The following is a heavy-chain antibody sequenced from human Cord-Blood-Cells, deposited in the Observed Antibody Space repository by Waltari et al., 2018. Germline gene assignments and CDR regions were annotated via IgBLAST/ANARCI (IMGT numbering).Heavy chain of an antibody. V-gene: IGHV1-8*01. J-gene: IGHJ4*02. D-gene: IGHD2-2*01. Sequence: QVQLVQSGAEVKKPGASVKVSCKASGYTFTSYDINWVRQATGQGLAWTGWMNPNSGNTGYAQKFQGRVTMTRNTSISTAYMELSSLRSEDTAVYYCARAGRYCSSTSCYTDYWGQGTLVTVSS. CDR2: MNPNSGNT. CDR3: ARAGRYCSSTSCYTDY. CDR1: GYTFTSYD.